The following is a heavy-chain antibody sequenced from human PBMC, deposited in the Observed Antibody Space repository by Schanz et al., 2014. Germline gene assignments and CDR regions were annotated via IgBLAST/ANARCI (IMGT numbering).Heavy chain of an antibody. CDR3: ARGESSGYHYSIYYMDV. CDR1: GFAFNNYG. CDR2: IWYDGNNK. V-gene: IGHV3-33*01. D-gene: IGHD5-12*01. J-gene: IGHJ6*03. Sequence: VQLVESGGGLVQPRGSLRLSCAASGFAFNNYGMHWVRQAPGKGLEWVAIIWYDGNNKKYADSVKGRFTISKDNFKNTLFLQMNSQRAENTAAYYSARGESSGYHYSIYYMDVWGKGTTVTVSS.